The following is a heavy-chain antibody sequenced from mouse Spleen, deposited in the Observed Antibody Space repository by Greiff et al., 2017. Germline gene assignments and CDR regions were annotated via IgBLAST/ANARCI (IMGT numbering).Heavy chain of an antibody. Sequence: EVKLMESGGGLVQPGGSRKLSCAASGFTFSSFGMHWVRPAPEKGLEWVAYISSGSSTIYYADTVKGRFTISRDNPKNTLFLQMTSLRSEDTAMYYCARGGGNYVSWFAYWGQGTLVTVSA. CDR2: ISSGSSTI. D-gene: IGHD2-1*01. CDR3: ARGGGNYVSWFAY. CDR1: GFTFSSFG. V-gene: IGHV5-17*02. J-gene: IGHJ3*01.